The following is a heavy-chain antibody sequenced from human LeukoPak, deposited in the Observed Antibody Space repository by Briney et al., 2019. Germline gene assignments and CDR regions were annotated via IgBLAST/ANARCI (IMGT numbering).Heavy chain of an antibody. CDR3: ATSDGDYLQIRGNAFDL. D-gene: IGHD4-17*01. CDR1: GQTLNEVS. CDR2: FDTEDVKT. J-gene: IGHJ3*01. Sequence: DSVKVSSTLSGQTLNEVSMHWVRQAPGKGLEWMGGFDTEDVKTIYTHKFQGRVTITEDTSTDTAYLELRSLRSEDTALYYCATSDGDYLQIRGNAFDLWGQGTMVTVSS. V-gene: IGHV1-24*01.